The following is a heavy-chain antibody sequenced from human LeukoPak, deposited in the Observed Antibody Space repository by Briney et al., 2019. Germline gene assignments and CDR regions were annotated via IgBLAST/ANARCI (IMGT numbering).Heavy chain of an antibody. CDR3: AREVVVAYGMDV. CDR1: GGSISSYY. Sequence: SETLSLTCTVSGGSISSYYWSWIRQPPGKGLEWIGYIYYSGSTNYNPSLKSRVTISVGTSKNQFSLKLSSVTAADTAVYYCAREVVVAYGMDVWGQGTTVTVSS. CDR2: IYYSGST. D-gene: IGHD2-15*01. V-gene: IGHV4-59*12. J-gene: IGHJ6*02.